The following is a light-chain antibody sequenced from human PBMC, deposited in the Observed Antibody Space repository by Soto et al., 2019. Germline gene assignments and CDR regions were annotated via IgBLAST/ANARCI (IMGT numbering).Light chain of an antibody. Sequence: SVLTQPASVSGSPGQSITISCSRTSSDVGTYNLVSWYQQYPGKAPRLMIYEVTKRPSGVSNRFSGSKSGNTASLTISGLQPEDEADYYCCSYAGSSSSIFGTGTKVTVL. CDR2: EVT. V-gene: IGLV2-23*02. J-gene: IGLJ1*01. CDR3: CSYAGSSSSI. CDR1: SSDVGTYNL.